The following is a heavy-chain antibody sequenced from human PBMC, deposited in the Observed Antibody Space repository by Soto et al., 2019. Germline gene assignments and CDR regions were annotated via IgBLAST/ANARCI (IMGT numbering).Heavy chain of an antibody. CDR3: ARGLPYDAFDI. J-gene: IGHJ3*02. V-gene: IGHV3-72*01. CDR2: IRNKANSYTT. Sequence: EVQLVESGGGLVQPGGSLRLSCAASGFSFSDHYMDWVRQAPGKGLEWVGRIRNKANSYTTEYAASVKGRSTISRDDSKHSLYLQMSSLKTEDTAVYYCARGLPYDAFDIWGRGTMVTVSS. CDR1: GFSFSDHY.